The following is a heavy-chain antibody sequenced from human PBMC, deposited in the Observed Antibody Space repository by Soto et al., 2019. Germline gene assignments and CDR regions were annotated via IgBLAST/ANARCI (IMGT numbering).Heavy chain of an antibody. D-gene: IGHD1-20*01. CDR1: GGSFSGYY. J-gene: IGHJ6*03. CDR3: ARVYNWNYSYYYYMDV. V-gene: IGHV4-34*01. CDR2: INHSGST. Sequence: SETLSLTCAVYGGSFSGYYWSWIRQPPGKGLEWIGEINHSGSTNYNPSLKSRVTISVDTSKNQFSLKLSSVTAADTAVYYCARVYNWNYSYYYYMDVWGKGTTVTVSS.